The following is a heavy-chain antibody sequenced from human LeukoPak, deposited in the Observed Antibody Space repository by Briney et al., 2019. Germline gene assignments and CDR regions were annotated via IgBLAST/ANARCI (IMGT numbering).Heavy chain of an antibody. Sequence: PSETLSLTCTVSGGSISSYYWSWIRQPPGKGLEWIGYIYYSGSTNYNPSLKSRITISVDTSKNQFSLRLSSVTAADTAMYYCARGSSWADFDYWGQGTLVTVSS. V-gene: IGHV4-59*01. CDR3: ARGSSWADFDY. CDR2: IYYSGST. D-gene: IGHD6-13*01. J-gene: IGHJ4*02. CDR1: GGSISSYY.